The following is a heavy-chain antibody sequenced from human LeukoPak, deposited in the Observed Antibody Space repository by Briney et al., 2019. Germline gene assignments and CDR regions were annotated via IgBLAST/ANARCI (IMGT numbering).Heavy chain of an antibody. CDR1: GFSFSSYD. Sequence: PGRSLRLSCAASGFSFSSYDMHWVRQAPGKGLEWVAVISTDGNIEYYADSVKGRVTISRDNSRNTLYLQMNSLRAEDTAVFYCARDPRHGKRDYFDYWGQGALVTVSS. V-gene: IGHV3-30*04. D-gene: IGHD1-1*01. CDR3: ARDPRHGKRDYFDY. CDR2: ISTDGNIE. J-gene: IGHJ4*02.